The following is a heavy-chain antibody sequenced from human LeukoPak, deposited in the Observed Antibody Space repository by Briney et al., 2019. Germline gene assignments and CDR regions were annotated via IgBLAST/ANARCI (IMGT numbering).Heavy chain of an antibody. Sequence: PGESLRISCTGSGYSFTCYWISCVRQMPGKGLEWMGRIDPSDSYTNYSPSFRGHVTISADKSISTAYLQWSSLKASDTAMYYCASQPGYCSSTSCYEYYWGQGTLVTVSS. D-gene: IGHD2-2*03. CDR2: IDPSDSYT. V-gene: IGHV5-10-1*01. CDR3: ASQPGYCSSTSCYEYY. J-gene: IGHJ4*02. CDR1: GYSFTCYW.